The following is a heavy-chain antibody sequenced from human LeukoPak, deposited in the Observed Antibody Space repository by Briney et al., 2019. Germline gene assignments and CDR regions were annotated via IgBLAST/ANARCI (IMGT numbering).Heavy chain of an antibody. J-gene: IGHJ4*02. V-gene: IGHV4-34*01. D-gene: IGHD3-10*01. Sequence: SETLSLTCAVYGGSFSGYYWSWIRQPPGKGLEWIGEINHSGSTNYNPSLESRVTISVDTSKNQFSLKLSSVTAADTAVYYCARRYGSGSYGSGYFDYWGQGTLVTVSS. CDR1: GGSFSGYY. CDR2: INHSGST. CDR3: ARRYGSGSYGSGYFDY.